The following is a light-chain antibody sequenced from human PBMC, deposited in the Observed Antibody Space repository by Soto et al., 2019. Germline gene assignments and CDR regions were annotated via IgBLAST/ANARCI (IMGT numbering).Light chain of an antibody. CDR3: QHYYQWPSFS. CDR2: DAS. V-gene: IGKV3-15*01. Sequence: EIVMTQSQATLSVSAGERVTFSCRASQSVATYVTWYQQKAGQAPRLLIYDASIRATDVPARFSGSGSGTEFTLTISSLQSEDFAVYYCQHYYQWPSFSFGPGTKLEIK. J-gene: IGKJ2*01. CDR1: QSVATY.